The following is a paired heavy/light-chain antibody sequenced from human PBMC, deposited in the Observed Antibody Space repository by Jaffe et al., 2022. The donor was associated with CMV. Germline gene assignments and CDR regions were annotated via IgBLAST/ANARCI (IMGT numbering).Heavy chain of an antibody. V-gene: IGHV5-51*01. CDR2: IYPDDSQT. J-gene: IGHJ4*02. CDR3: ARFPRPYFDN. Sequence: EVQLVQSGAEVKKPGESLKISCKVSGYSFMTYWIGWVRQMPGKGLEWMGIIYPDDSQTTYSPSFQGQVTISVDKYFSTTYLQWSSLKTSDTAMYYCARFPRPYFDNWGQGTLVTVSS. CDR1: GYSFMTYW.
Light chain of an antibody. CDR3: QTWDSSSAV. CDR1: NLGDKY. Sequence: SYELTQPPSVSVSPGQTASITCFGDNLGDKYVCWYQHKPGQSPVLVIYQDTMRPSGIPARFSGSNSGGTATLTISGAQAPDEADYYCQTWDSSSAVFGGGTKLTVL. V-gene: IGLV3-1*01. J-gene: IGLJ2*01. CDR2: QDT.